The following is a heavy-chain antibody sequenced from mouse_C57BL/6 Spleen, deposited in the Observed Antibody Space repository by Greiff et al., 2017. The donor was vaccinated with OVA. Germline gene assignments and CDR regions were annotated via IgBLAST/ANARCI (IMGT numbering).Heavy chain of an antibody. CDR1: GYSITSGYY. J-gene: IGHJ3*01. Sequence: DVKLQESGPGLVKPSQSLSLTCSVTGYSITSGYYWNWIRQFPGNKLEWMGYISYDGSNNYNPSLKNRISITRDTSKNQFFLKLNSVTTEDTATYYCARDGSSYFAYWGQGTLVTVSA. D-gene: IGHD1-1*01. CDR2: ISYDGSN. V-gene: IGHV3-6*01. CDR3: ARDGSSYFAY.